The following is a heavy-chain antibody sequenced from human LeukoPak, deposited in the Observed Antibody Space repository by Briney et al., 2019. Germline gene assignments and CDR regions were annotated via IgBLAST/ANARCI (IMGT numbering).Heavy chain of an antibody. CDR1: GFTFSSYA. Sequence: PGGSLRLSCAASGFTFSSYAMSWVRQAPGKGLEWVSAISGSGGSTYYADSVKGRFTISRDNSKNTLYLQMNSLRAEDTAVYYCAKDPPRLLTVTTPNFDYWGQGTLVTVSS. CDR3: AKDPPRLLTVTTPNFDY. V-gene: IGHV3-23*01. D-gene: IGHD4-17*01. J-gene: IGHJ4*02. CDR2: ISGSGGST.